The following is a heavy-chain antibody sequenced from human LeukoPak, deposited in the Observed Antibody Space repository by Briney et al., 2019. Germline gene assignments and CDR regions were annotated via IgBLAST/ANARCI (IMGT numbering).Heavy chain of an antibody. J-gene: IGHJ4*02. Sequence: PSETLSLTCAVSGGSISSGGYSWSWIRQPPGKGLEWIGYIYHSGSTNYNPSLKSRVTMSVDTSKNQFSLKLSSVTAAGTAVYYCARDGLSSGWSQPIWGQGTLVTVSS. CDR3: ARDGLSSGWSQPI. CDR2: IYHSGST. V-gene: IGHV4-30-2*01. D-gene: IGHD6-19*01. CDR1: GGSISSGGYS.